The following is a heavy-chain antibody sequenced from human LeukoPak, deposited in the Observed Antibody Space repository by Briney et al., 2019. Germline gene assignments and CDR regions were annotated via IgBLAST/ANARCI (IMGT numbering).Heavy chain of an antibody. Sequence: ASVKVSCKASGYTFTSSGISWVRQAPGLGLEWMGWINTYNGNTNYAQKLQGRVTMTTDTPTSTAYMELRSLRSDDTAVYYCARDEQWLVPISRPFYGMDVWGQGTTVTVSS. D-gene: IGHD6-19*01. CDR3: ARDEQWLVPISRPFYGMDV. V-gene: IGHV1-18*01. CDR1: GYTFTSSG. CDR2: INTYNGNT. J-gene: IGHJ6*02.